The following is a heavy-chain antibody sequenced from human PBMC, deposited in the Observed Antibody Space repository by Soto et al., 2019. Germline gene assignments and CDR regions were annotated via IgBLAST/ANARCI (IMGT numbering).Heavy chain of an antibody. J-gene: IGHJ4*02. D-gene: IGHD5-12*01. CDR3: ARGLRPIYYFDY. CDR1: GGTFSSYA. Sequence: GASVKVSCKASGGTFSSYAIRWVRQAPGQGLEWMGGIIPIFGTANYAQKFQGRVTITADESTSTAYMELSSLRSEDTAVYYCARGLRPIYYFDYWGQGTLVTVYS. CDR2: IIPIFGTA. V-gene: IGHV1-69*13.